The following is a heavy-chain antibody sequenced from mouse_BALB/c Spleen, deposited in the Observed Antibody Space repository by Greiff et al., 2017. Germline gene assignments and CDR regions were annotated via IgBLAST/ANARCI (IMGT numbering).Heavy chain of an antibody. Sequence: EVQLQQSGAELVKPGASVKLSCTASGFNIKDTYMHWVKQRPEQGLEWIGRIDPANGNTKYDPKFQGKATITADTSSNTAYLQLSSLTSEDTAVYYCARRYYGSFYAMGYWGQGTSVTVSS. CDR1: GFNIKDTY. V-gene: IGHV14-3*02. CDR2: IDPANGNT. CDR3: ARRYYGSFYAMGY. D-gene: IGHD1-1*01. J-gene: IGHJ4*01.